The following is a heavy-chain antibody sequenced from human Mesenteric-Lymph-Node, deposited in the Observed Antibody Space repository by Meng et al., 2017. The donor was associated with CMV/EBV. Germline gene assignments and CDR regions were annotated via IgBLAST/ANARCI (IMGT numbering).Heavy chain of an antibody. CDR3: ARVKGYCSSTSCYILRYYYYYYGMDV. V-gene: IGHV3-7*01. CDR1: GFTFSSFW. D-gene: IGHD2-2*02. CDR2: IKQDGSEK. J-gene: IGHJ6*02. Sequence: GGSLRLSCEASGFTFSSFWMSWVRQAPGKGLEWVANIKQDGSEKYYVDSVKGRFTISRDNAKNSLYLQMNSLRAEDTAVYYCARVKGYCSSTSCYILRYYYYYYGMDVWGQGTTVTVSS.